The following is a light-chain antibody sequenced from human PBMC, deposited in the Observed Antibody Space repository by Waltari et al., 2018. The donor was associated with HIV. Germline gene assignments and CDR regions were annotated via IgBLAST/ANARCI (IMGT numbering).Light chain of an antibody. J-gene: IGKJ2*01. Sequence: DIQMTQSPSTLSASLGDRVTITCRASQIVRYWLAWYQQKAGEAPKLLIYKASSLGSGVPSRFSGSGSGTEFTLTISSLQPHDSAVYYCQQYDSYSYTFGQGTKLEIK. CDR1: QIVRYW. CDR3: QQYDSYSYT. V-gene: IGKV1-5*03. CDR2: KAS.